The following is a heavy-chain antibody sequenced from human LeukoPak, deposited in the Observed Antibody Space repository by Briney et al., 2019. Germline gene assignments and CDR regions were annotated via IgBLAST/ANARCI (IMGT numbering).Heavy chain of an antibody. V-gene: IGHV4-30-2*01. D-gene: IGHD3-22*01. Sequence: PSQTLSLTCAVSGGSISSGGYSWSWIRQPPGKGLEWIVYIYHSGSTYYNPSLKSRVTISVDRSKNQFSLKLSSVTAADTAVYYCARGDSSGYYDAFDIWGQGTMVTVSS. CDR2: IYHSGST. J-gene: IGHJ3*02. CDR1: GGSISSGGYS. CDR3: ARGDSSGYYDAFDI.